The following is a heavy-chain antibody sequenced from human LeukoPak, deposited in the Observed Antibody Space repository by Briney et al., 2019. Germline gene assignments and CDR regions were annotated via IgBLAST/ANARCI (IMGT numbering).Heavy chain of an antibody. CDR3: ARTQNSYGYESVY. CDR1: GYTFTIYG. D-gene: IGHD5-18*01. V-gene: IGHV1-18*01. Sequence: ASVKVSCETSGYTFTIYGVSWVRQAPGQGLEWMGWISTYNGNTNYAQKFQGRVTMTTDTSTSTAYMELTSLRSDDTAVYFCARTQNSYGYESVYWGQGTLVTVSS. J-gene: IGHJ4*02. CDR2: ISTYNGNT.